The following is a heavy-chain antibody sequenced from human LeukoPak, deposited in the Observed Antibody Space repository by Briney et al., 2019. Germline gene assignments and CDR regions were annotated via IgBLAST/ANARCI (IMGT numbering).Heavy chain of an antibody. CDR3: SSAITMVRGVIGDY. J-gene: IGHJ4*02. D-gene: IGHD3-10*01. CDR2: IKSKTDGGTT. CDR1: GFTFSSYA. V-gene: IGHV3-15*01. Sequence: GRSLRLSCAASGFTFSSYAMHWVRQAPGKGLEWVGRIKSKTDGGTTDYAAPVKGRFTISRDDSKNTLYLQMNSLKTEDTAVYYCSSAITMVRGVIGDYWGQGTLVTVSS.